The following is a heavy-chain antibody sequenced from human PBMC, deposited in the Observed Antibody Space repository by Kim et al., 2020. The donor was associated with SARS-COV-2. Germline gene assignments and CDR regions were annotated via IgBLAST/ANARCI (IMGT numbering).Heavy chain of an antibody. J-gene: IGHJ4*02. Sequence: EGRNRTHADVVKGRFTITRDNAKNTVYLQLNSLRVDDTAVYYCVRGMPSYWGQGALVTVSS. CDR3: VRGMPSY. V-gene: IGHV3-74*01. D-gene: IGHD2-2*01. CDR2: EGRNR.